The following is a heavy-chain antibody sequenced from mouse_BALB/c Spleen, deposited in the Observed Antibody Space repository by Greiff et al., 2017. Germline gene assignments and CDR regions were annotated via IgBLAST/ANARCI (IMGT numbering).Heavy chain of an antibody. CDR1: GYSFTDYN. V-gene: IGHV1S135*01. Sequence: EVKLVESGPELVKPGASVKVSCKASGYSFTDYNMYWVKQSHGKSLEWIGYIDPYNGGTSYNQKFKGKATLTVDKSSSTAFMHLNSLTSEDSAVYYCARSGYYGSSYYFDYWGQGTTLTVSS. J-gene: IGHJ2*01. D-gene: IGHD1-1*01. CDR2: IDPYNGGT. CDR3: ARSGYYGSSYYFDY.